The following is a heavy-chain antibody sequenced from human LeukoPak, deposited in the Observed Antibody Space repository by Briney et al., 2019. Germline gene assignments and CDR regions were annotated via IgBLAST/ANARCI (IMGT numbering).Heavy chain of an antibody. Sequence: GGSLRLSCAASGFTFSSYGMHWVRQAPGKGLEWVAVISYDGSNKYYADSVKGRFTISRDNSKNTLYLQMNSLRAEDTAVYYCARGGRGYDSSGYNNYFDYWGQGTLVTVSS. J-gene: IGHJ4*02. CDR1: GFTFSSYG. V-gene: IGHV3-30*03. CDR3: ARGGRGYDSSGYNNYFDY. D-gene: IGHD3-22*01. CDR2: ISYDGSNK.